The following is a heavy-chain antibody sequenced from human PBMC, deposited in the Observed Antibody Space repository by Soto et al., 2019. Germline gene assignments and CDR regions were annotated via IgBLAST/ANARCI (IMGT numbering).Heavy chain of an antibody. Sequence: QAHLVESGGGVVQPGRSLRLSCAASGFTFTSYGMHWVRQAPGTRLEWVAVISYDGGLQHYADSVKRRFTISRDNSKNMVLLQMNSLRAEDTAVYYCVSDRGYGHASVPYSWGQGTLVSVSS. CDR2: ISYDGGLQ. CDR3: VSDRGYGHASVPYS. J-gene: IGHJ4*02. V-gene: IGHV3-30*03. CDR1: GFTFTSYG. D-gene: IGHD5-18*01.